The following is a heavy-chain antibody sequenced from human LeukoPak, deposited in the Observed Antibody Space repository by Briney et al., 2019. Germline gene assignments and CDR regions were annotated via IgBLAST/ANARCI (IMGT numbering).Heavy chain of an antibody. V-gene: IGHV3-33*01. D-gene: IGHD2-2*01. J-gene: IGHJ6*03. Sequence: GGSLRLSCAASGFTFSTYGMHWVRQAPGEGLEWVAVIWYHGSETSYADSVKGRFTISRDNSKYTLYLQMNGLRAEDTAVYYCARISCTSCSAMYYMDVWGKGTTVTVSS. CDR1: GFTFSTYG. CDR3: ARISCTSCSAMYYMDV. CDR2: IWYHGSET.